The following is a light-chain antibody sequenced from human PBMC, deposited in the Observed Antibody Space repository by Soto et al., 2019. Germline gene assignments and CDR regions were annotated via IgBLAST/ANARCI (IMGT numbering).Light chain of an antibody. V-gene: IGKV1-5*03. Sequence: DIQMTQSPSTLSASVGDRVTITCRASQSISDWLAWYQQKPGKAPKLLIYKASSLESGVPSRFSGSGSGTEFTLSISSLQPDDFATYYCQQYISYSRTFGQGTKV. CDR2: KAS. CDR3: QQYISYSRT. CDR1: QSISDW. J-gene: IGKJ1*01.